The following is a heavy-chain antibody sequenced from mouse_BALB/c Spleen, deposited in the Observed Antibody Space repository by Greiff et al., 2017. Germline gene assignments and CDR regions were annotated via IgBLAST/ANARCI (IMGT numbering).Heavy chain of an antibody. V-gene: IGHV5-6-5*01. CDR1: GFTFSSYA. CDR2: ISSGGST. D-gene: IGHD1-1*01. J-gene: IGHJ4*01. CDR3: AREYYGSSGAMDY. Sequence: VQLKQSGGGLVKPGGSLKLSCAASGFTFSSYAMSWVRQTPEKRLEWVASISSGGSTYYPDSVKGRFTISRDNARNILYLQMSSLRSEDTAMYYCAREYYGSSGAMDYWGQGTSVTVSS.